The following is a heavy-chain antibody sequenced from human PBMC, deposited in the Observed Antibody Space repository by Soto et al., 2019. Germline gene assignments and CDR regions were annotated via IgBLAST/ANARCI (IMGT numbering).Heavy chain of an antibody. D-gene: IGHD3-3*01. Sequence: GSLRLSCAASGFTFSSYSMNWVRQAPGKGLEWVSYISSSSSTIYYADSVKGRFTISRDNAKNSLYLQMNSLRDEDTAVYYCARSQAAFKYYDFWSGYPNWFDPWGQGTLVTVSS. CDR1: GFTFSSYS. CDR3: ARSQAAFKYYDFWSGYPNWFDP. J-gene: IGHJ5*02. V-gene: IGHV3-48*02. CDR2: ISSSSSTI.